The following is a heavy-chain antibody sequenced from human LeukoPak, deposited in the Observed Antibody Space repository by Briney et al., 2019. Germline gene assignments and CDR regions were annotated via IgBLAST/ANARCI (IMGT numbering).Heavy chain of an antibody. Sequence: ASVKVSCKAPGYTFTSYGISWVRQAPGQGLEWMGWISAYNGNTNYAQKLQGRVTMTTDTSTSTAYMELRSLRSDDTAVYYCAKDQYYDSQGWFDAWGQGTLVTVSS. CDR2: ISAYNGNT. CDR3: AKDQYYDSQGWFDA. J-gene: IGHJ5*02. V-gene: IGHV1-18*01. CDR1: GYTFTSYG. D-gene: IGHD3-22*01.